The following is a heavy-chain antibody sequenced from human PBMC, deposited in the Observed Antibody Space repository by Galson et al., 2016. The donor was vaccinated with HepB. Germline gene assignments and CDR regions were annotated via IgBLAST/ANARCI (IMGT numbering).Heavy chain of an antibody. V-gene: IGHV3-15*01. CDR2: IKSKSDGGTT. CDR3: TSYYGDYSSSAFDL. D-gene: IGHD4-17*01. Sequence: WIGRIKSKSDGGTTDYAAPVKGRFTISRDDSKNTLYLQMNNLKSEDTAVYYCTSYYGDYSSSAFDLWGQGTMVTVSS. J-gene: IGHJ3*01.